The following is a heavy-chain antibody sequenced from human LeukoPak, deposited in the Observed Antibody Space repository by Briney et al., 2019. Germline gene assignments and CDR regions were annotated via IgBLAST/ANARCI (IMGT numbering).Heavy chain of an antibody. J-gene: IGHJ3*02. Sequence: NPSQTLSLTCTVSGGSISSGSYYWSWIRQPAGKGLEWIGRIYTSGSTNYNPSLKSRVTISVDTSKNQFSLKLSSVTAADTAVYYCARVRIAVAAFDIWGQGTMVTVSS. CDR3: ARVRIAVAAFDI. D-gene: IGHD6-19*01. CDR1: GGSISSGSYY. CDR2: IYTSGST. V-gene: IGHV4-61*02.